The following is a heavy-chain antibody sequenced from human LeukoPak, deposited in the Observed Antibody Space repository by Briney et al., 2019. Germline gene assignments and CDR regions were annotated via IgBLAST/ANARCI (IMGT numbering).Heavy chain of an antibody. CDR2: INWSGGST. D-gene: IGHD3-22*01. V-gene: IGHV3-20*01. CDR1: GFTFDDYG. Sequence: GESLRLSCAASGFTFDDYGMSWVRQAPGKGLEWVSGINWSGGSTGYADSVKGRFTISRDNAKNSLYLQMNSLRAEDTALYHCARMAYYDSSGYPNYWGQGTLVTVSS. J-gene: IGHJ4*02. CDR3: ARMAYYDSSGYPNY.